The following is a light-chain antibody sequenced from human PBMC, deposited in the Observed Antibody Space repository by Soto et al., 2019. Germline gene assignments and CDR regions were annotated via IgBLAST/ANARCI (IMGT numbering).Light chain of an antibody. CDR2: DAS. CDR3: QQYNDYPWT. Sequence: DIQMTQSPSTLSASVGDRVTITCRASQSSSTWLAWYQQIPGRAPNLLIYDASSLESGVPSRFSGRGSGTEFTLTISSLQPDDFATYYCQQYNDYPWTFGQGTKV. J-gene: IGKJ1*01. V-gene: IGKV1-5*01. CDR1: QSSSTW.